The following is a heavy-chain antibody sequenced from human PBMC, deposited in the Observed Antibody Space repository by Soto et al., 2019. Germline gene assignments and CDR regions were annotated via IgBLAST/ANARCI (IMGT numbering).Heavy chain of an antibody. CDR2: IIPILGIA. CDR1: GGTFSSYT. D-gene: IGHD3-10*01. CDR3: ARERGSPRFDP. V-gene: IGHV1-69*08. Sequence: QVQLVQSGAEVKKPGSSVKVSCKASGGTFSSYTISWVRQAPGQGLEWMGRIIPILGIANYAQKFEGRVTITADKSTSAAYMELSSLRSEDTAVYYCARERGSPRFDPWGQGTLVTVSS. J-gene: IGHJ5*02.